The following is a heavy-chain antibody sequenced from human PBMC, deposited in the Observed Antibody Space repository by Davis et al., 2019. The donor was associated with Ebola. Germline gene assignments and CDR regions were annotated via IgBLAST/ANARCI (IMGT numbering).Heavy chain of an antibody. Sequence: AASVKVSCKVSGYTLTELSMHWVRQAPGKGLEWMGRFDPEDGETIYAQKFQGRVTMTEDTSTDTAYMELSSLRSEDTAVYYCARYHWNYAVAYNWFDPWGQGTLVTVSS. D-gene: IGHD1-7*01. CDR2: FDPEDGET. V-gene: IGHV1-24*01. CDR1: GYTLTELS. J-gene: IGHJ5*02. CDR3: ARYHWNYAVAYNWFDP.